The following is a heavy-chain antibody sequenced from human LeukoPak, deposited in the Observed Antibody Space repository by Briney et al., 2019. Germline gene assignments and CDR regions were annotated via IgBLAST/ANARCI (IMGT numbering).Heavy chain of an antibody. V-gene: IGHV4-61*01. Sequence: SETLSLTCTVSGGSFSSGSYYWSWKRQPPGKGLEWIGYIYYSGSTNYNPSLKSRVTISVDTYKNQFSLKLSSVTAADTAVYYCARAVVYYDSSGYYYYYGMDVWGQGTTVTVSS. CDR3: ARAVVYYDSSGYYYYYGMDV. D-gene: IGHD3-22*01. J-gene: IGHJ6*02. CDR1: GGSFSSGSYY. CDR2: IYYSGST.